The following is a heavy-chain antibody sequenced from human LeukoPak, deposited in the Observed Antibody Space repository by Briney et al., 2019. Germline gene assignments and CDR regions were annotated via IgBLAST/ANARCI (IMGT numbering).Heavy chain of an antibody. CDR3: ARSSGYYPIDY. CDR2: IYYSGST. V-gene: IGHV4-39*01. CDR1: GGSISSSSYY. Sequence: SETLSLTCTVSGGSISSSSYYWGWIRQPPGKGLEWIGSIYYSGSTYYNPSLKSRVTISVDTSKNQFSLKLSSVTAADTAVYYCARSSGYYPIDYWGQGTLVTVSS. J-gene: IGHJ4*02. D-gene: IGHD3-22*01.